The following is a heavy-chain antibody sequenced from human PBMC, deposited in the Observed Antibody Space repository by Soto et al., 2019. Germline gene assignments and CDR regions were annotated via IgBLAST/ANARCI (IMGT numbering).Heavy chain of an antibody. CDR2: ISGSGFST. CDR3: ATFTFGRPFDT. D-gene: IGHD3-16*01. Sequence: LRLSCAASGFTLNTYAMSWVRQAPGQGLEWVSAISGSGFSTYYADSVKGRFSISSDSSKNTLFLQMNSLRADDTAVYFCATFTFGRPFDTWGQGTMVTVS. J-gene: IGHJ3*02. CDR1: GFTLNTYA. V-gene: IGHV3-23*01.